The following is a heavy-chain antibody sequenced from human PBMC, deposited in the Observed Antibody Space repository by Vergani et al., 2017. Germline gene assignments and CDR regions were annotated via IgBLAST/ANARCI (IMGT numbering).Heavy chain of an antibody. V-gene: IGHV1-2*02. Sequence: QVQLVQSGAEVKKPGASVKVSCKASGYTFTGYYMHWVRQAPGQGLEWMGWINPNSGGTNYAQTFQGRVTMTRDTSISTAYMELSRLRSDDTAVYYCARDSISSGWSAYYYYYYGMDVWGQGTTVTVSS. CDR3: ARDSISSGWSAYYYYYYGMDV. CDR2: INPNSGGT. D-gene: IGHD6-19*01. J-gene: IGHJ6*02. CDR1: GYTFTGYY.